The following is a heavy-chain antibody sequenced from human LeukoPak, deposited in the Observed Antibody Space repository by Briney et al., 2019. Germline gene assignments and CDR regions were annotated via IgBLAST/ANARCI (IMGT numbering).Heavy chain of an antibody. D-gene: IGHD2-15*01. CDR3: ARASYCSDGSCYSDY. CDR2: ISAYNGNT. Sequence: ASVKVSCKASGYTXTSYSISWVRQAPGQGLDWMGWISAYNGNTIYAQKVKGRVTMTTDTSTSTAYMELRSLKSDDTAVYYCARASYCSDGSCYSDYWGQGTLVTVSS. J-gene: IGHJ4*02. CDR1: GYTXTSYS. V-gene: IGHV1-18*01.